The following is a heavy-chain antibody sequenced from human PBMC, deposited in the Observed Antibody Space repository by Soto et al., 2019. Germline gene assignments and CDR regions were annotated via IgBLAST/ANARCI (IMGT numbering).Heavy chain of an antibody. CDR1: GFTFSSYA. CDR2: ISGSGGST. Sequence: GGSLRLSCAASGFTFSSYAMSWVRQAPGKGLEWASAISGSGGSTYYADSVKGRFTISRDNSKNTLYLQMNSLRAEDTAVYYCAKDRGIAAAYYYYYMDVWGKGTTVTVSS. V-gene: IGHV3-23*01. CDR3: AKDRGIAAAYYYYYMDV. D-gene: IGHD6-13*01. J-gene: IGHJ6*03.